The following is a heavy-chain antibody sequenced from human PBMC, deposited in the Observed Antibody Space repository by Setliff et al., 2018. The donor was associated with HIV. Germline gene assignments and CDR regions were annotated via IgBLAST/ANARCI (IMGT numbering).Heavy chain of an antibody. D-gene: IGHD3-3*01. CDR3: VREGGAIFGVGVEGPAFDI. CDR2: ISPYNGNT. CDR1: GYTFSTYS. V-gene: IGHV1-18*01. J-gene: IGHJ3*02. Sequence: ASVKVSCKASGYTFSTYSISWVRQAPGQGLEWLGWISPYNGNTKYAEKFQGRVTMTTDTSTSTAYMDLRSLRSDDTAVYFCVREGGAIFGVGVEGPAFDIWGQGTMVTVSS.